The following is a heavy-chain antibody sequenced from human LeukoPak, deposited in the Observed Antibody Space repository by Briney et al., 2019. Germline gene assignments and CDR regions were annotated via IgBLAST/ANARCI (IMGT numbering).Heavy chain of an antibody. CDR1: GFTFSNFA. CDR3: AGVSESGWYYFDY. Sequence: GGSLRLSCAASGFTFSNFAMHWVRQAPGKGLQWVAVISFDGSNKYYADSVKGRFSISRDDSKDTLHLQMSSLRDEDTAVYFCAGVSESGWYYFDYWGQGTLVTVSS. D-gene: IGHD6-19*01. J-gene: IGHJ4*02. CDR2: ISFDGSNK. V-gene: IGHV3-30*03.